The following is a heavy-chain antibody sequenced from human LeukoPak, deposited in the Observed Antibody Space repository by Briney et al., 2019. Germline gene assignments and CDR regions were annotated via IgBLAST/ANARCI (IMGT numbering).Heavy chain of an antibody. CDR2: INHSGIT. CDR3: ARGKLEEYTFYYSYYMDV. Sequence: PSETLSLTCAVYGGSFTNYYWRWSWIRQPPGKGLEWIGEINHSGITNYNPSLKSRLTISVDTPKNQFSLSLSSVTAADTAVYYCARGKLEEYTFYYSYYMDVWGRGPRSPSP. CDR1: GGSFTNYY. D-gene: IGHD6-13*01. V-gene: IGHV4-34*01. J-gene: IGHJ6*03.